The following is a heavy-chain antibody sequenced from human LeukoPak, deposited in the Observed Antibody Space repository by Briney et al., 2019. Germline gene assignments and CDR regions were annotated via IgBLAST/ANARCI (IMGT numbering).Heavy chain of an antibody. D-gene: IGHD3-22*01. J-gene: IGHJ4*02. V-gene: IGHV4-39*07. CDR2: IYYSGST. Sequence: SETLSLTCTVSGGSISSSSYYWGWIRQPPGKGLEWIGSIYYSGSTYYNPSLKSRVTISVDTSKNQFSLKLSSVTAADTAVYYCARPATRRDSSGYSDWGQGTLVTVSS. CDR3: ARPATRRDSSGYSD. CDR1: GGSISSSSYY.